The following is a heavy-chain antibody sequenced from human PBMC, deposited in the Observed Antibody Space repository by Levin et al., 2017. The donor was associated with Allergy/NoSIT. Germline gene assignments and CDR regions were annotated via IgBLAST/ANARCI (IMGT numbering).Heavy chain of an antibody. D-gene: IGHD3-16*01. Sequence: GGSLRLSCAASGFTFSSYAMSWVRQAPGKGLEWVSAISGSGGSTYYADSVKGRFTISRDNSKNTLYLQMNSLRAEDTAVYYCAKSQIRIMITFGGVIPLDYWGQGTLVTVSS. J-gene: IGHJ4*02. CDR2: ISGSGGST. CDR3: AKSQIRIMITFGGVIPLDY. CDR1: GFTFSSYA. V-gene: IGHV3-23*01.